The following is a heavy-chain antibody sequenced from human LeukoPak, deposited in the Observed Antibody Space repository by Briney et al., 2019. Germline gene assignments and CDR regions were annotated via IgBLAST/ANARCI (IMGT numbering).Heavy chain of an antibody. CDR2: INPNSGGT. D-gene: IGHD2-2*01. CDR3: ARVKSIVVVPAAFPSFDY. Sequence: ASVKVSCKASGYTFTSYGISWVRQAPGQGLEWMGWINPNSGGTNYAQKFQGRVTMTRDTSISTAYMELSRLRSDDTAVYYCARVKSIVVVPAAFPSFDYWGQGTLVTVSS. J-gene: IGHJ4*02. V-gene: IGHV1-2*02. CDR1: GYTFTSYG.